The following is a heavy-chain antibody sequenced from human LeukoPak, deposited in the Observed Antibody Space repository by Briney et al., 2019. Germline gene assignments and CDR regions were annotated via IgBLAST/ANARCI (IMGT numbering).Heavy chain of an antibody. CDR1: GGSISSSSYY. V-gene: IGHV4-39*01. J-gene: IGHJ4*02. Sequence: PSETLSLTCTVSGGSISSSSYYWGWIRQPPGKGLEWIGSIYYSGSTYYNPSLKSRVTISVDTSKNQFSLKLSSVTAADTAVYYCACSYYYGSGSYHYFDYWGQGTLVTVSS. D-gene: IGHD3-10*01. CDR2: IYYSGST. CDR3: ACSYYYGSGSYHYFDY.